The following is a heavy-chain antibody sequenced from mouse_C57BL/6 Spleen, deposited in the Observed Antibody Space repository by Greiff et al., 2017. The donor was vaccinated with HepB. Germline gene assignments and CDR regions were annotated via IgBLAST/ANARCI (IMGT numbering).Heavy chain of an antibody. CDR2: IDPEDGDT. J-gene: IGHJ3*01. CDR3: TPDDGYYPFAY. CDR1: GFNIKDYY. D-gene: IGHD2-3*01. Sequence: EVKLMESGAELVRPGASVKLSCTASGFNIKDYYMHWVKQRPEQGLEWIGRIDPEDGDTEYAPKFQGKATMTADTSSNTAYLQLSSLTSEDTAVYYCTPDDGYYPFAYWGQGTLVTVSA. V-gene: IGHV14-1*01.